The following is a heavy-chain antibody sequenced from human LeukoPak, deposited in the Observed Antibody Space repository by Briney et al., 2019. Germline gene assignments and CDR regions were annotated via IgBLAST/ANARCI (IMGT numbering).Heavy chain of an antibody. V-gene: IGHV3-30*02. J-gene: IGHJ4*02. D-gene: IGHD6-19*01. CDR3: AKDQAVAGHPLDY. CDR1: EFTFRNYD. Sequence: TGGSLRLSCAASEFTFRNYDMHWVRQAPGKGLEWVAFIRHDGNNKYYADSVKGRFTISRDNSKNMLYLQMNSLRADDTAVYYCAKDQAVAGHPLDYWGQGTLVTVSS. CDR2: IRHDGNNK.